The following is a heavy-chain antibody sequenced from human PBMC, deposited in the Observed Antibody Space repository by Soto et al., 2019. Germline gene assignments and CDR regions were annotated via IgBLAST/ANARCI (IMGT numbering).Heavy chain of an antibody. D-gene: IGHD3-9*01. J-gene: IGHJ4*02. CDR2: ISSSSSYI. V-gene: IGHV3-21*01. CDR3: AREEDHYDILTGPYYFDY. Sequence: PGGSLRLSCAASGFTFSSYSMNWVRQAPGKGREWVSSISSSSSYIYYADSVKGRFTISRDNAKNSLYLQMNSLRAEDTAVYYCAREEDHYDILTGPYYFDYWGQGTLVTVSS. CDR1: GFTFSSYS.